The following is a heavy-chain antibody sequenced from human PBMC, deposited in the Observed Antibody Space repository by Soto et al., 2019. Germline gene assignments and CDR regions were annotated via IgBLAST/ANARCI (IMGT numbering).Heavy chain of an antibody. V-gene: IGHV1-46*01. CDR3: ARQPGAAASWYFDL. D-gene: IGHD6-13*01. CDR2: INPSGGST. J-gene: IGHJ2*01. Sequence: QVQLVQSGAEVKKPGASVKVSCKASGYTFTSYYMHWVRQAPGQGLERMGIINPSGGSTSYAQKFQGKVTITRDTSTSTVYMELSSLRSEDTAVYYCARQPGAAASWYFDLWGRSTLVAVAS. CDR1: GYTFTSYY.